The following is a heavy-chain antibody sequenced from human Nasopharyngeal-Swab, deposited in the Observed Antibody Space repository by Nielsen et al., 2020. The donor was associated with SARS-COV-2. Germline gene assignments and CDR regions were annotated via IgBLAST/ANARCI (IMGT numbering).Heavy chain of an antibody. D-gene: IGHD6-13*01. V-gene: IGHV1-3*01. J-gene: IGHJ5*02. Sequence: ASAKVSCKASGYTFTTYGMHWVRQAPGQRLEWMGWINAGNGNTEYSQKFQGRVTITRDTSASTAYMELSSLRCEDTAVYYCASEYSSSSDWFDPWGQGTLVTVSS. CDR3: ASEYSSSSDWFDP. CDR1: GYTFTTYG. CDR2: INAGNGNT.